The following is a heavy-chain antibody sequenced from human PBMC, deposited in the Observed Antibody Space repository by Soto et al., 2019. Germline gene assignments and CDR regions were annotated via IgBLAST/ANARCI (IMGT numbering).Heavy chain of an antibody. CDR1: GFTFDDYA. D-gene: IGHD1-26*01. V-gene: IGHV3-9*01. CDR3: ATTLPPSGSSFFSWFDP. CDR2: ISWNSGSI. Sequence: PGGSLRLSCAASGFTFDDYAMHWVRQAPGKGLEWVSGISWNSGSIGYADSVKGRFTISRDNAKNSLYLQMNSLRAEDTALYYCATTLPPSGSSFFSWFDPWGQGTLVTVSS. J-gene: IGHJ5*02.